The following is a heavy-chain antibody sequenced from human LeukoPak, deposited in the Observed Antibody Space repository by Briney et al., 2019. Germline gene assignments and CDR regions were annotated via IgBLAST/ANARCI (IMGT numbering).Heavy chain of an antibody. CDR3: ARSSHGSYYSSGMDV. Sequence: SETLSLTCAVYGGSFSGYYWSWIRQPPGKGLEWIGEINHSGSTNYNPSLKSRVTISVDTSKNQFSLKLSSVTAADTAVYYCARSSHGSYYSSGMDVWGQGTTVTVSS. J-gene: IGHJ6*02. CDR2: INHSGST. V-gene: IGHV4-34*01. CDR1: GGSFSGYY. D-gene: IGHD1-26*01.